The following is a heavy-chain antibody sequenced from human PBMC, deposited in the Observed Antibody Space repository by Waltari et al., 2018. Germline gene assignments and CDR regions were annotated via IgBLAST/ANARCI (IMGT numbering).Heavy chain of an antibody. CDR2: IYTSGST. CDR1: GGSISSGSYY. Sequence: QVQLQESGPGLVKPSQTLSLTCTVSGGSISSGSYYWSWLRQPAGKGLEWIGRIYTSGSTNYNPSLKSRVTISVDTSKNQFSLKLSSVTAADTAVYYCAREVAATLTFDYWGQGTLVTVSS. J-gene: IGHJ4*02. V-gene: IGHV4-61*02. D-gene: IGHD2-15*01. CDR3: AREVAATLTFDY.